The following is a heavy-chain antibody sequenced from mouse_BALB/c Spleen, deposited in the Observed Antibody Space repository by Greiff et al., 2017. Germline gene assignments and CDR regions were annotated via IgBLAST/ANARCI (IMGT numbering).Heavy chain of an antibody. D-gene: IGHD3-1*01. Sequence: EVKLMESGGDLVKPGGSLKLSCAASGFTFSSYGMSWVRQTPDKRLEWVATISSGGSYTYYPDSVKGRFTISRDNAKNTLYLQMSSLKSEDTAMYYCARRRGSYWYFDVWGAGTTVTVSS. V-gene: IGHV5-6*02. CDR2: ISSGGSYT. CDR3: ARRRGSYWYFDV. CDR1: GFTFSSYG. J-gene: IGHJ1*01.